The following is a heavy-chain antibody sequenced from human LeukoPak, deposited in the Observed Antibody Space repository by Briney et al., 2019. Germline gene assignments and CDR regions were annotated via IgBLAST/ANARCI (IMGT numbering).Heavy chain of an antibody. CDR2: MNPNSGNT. CDR3: ARTRGKWELLRGYYFYY. V-gene: IGHV1-8*01. CDR1: GYTFTSYD. D-gene: IGHD1-26*01. Sequence: ASVKVSCKASGYTFTSYDINWVRQATGQGLEWMGWMNPNSGNTGYAQKFQGRVTMTRNTSISTAYMELSSLRSEDTAVYYCARTRGKWELLRGYYFYYWGQGTLVTVSS. J-gene: IGHJ4*02.